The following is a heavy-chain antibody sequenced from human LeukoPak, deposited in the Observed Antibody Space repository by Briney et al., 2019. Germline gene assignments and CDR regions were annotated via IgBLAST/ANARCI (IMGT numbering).Heavy chain of an antibody. CDR1: GFTFRDYG. Sequence: GGSLRLSCAASGFTFRDYGMHWVRQAPGKGLEWVTFIRYDGSNKYYADSVKGRFTISRDNSKNTLYLQMNSLRAEDTAVYYCAKDLLRDRWFGESWGQGTLVTVSS. D-gene: IGHD3-10*01. CDR3: AKDLLRDRWFGES. V-gene: IGHV3-30*02. J-gene: IGHJ5*02. CDR2: IRYDGSNK.